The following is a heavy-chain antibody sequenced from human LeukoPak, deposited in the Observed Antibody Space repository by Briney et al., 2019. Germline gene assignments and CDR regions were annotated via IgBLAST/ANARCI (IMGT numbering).Heavy chain of an antibody. D-gene: IGHD3-16*02. CDR1: GYTFTSYG. CDR2: ISAYNGNT. CDR3: ARVMITFGGVIVLPFDY. Sequence: GASVKVSCKASGYTFTSYGISWARQAPGQGLEWMGWISAYNGNTNYAQKLQGRVTMTTDTSTSTAYMELRSLRSDDTAVYYCARVMITFGGVIVLPFDYWGQGTLVTVSS. V-gene: IGHV1-18*01. J-gene: IGHJ4*02.